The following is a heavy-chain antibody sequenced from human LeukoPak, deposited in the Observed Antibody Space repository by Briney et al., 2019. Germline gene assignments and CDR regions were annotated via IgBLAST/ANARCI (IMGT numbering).Heavy chain of an antibody. J-gene: IGHJ5*02. V-gene: IGHV4-38-2*02. Sequence: SETLSLTCTVSGYSISSGYYWGWIRQPPGKGLEWIGSIYHSGSTYYNPSLKSRVTISVDTSKNQFSLKLSSVTAADTAVYYCARDGATGVFETWGQGTPVAVSS. CDR1: GYSISSGYY. CDR3: ARDGATGVFET. D-gene: IGHD3-3*01. CDR2: IYHSGST.